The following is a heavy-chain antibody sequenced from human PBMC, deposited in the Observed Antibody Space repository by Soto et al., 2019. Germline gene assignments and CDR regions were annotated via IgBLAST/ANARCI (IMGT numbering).Heavy chain of an antibody. V-gene: IGHV3-33*01. CDR3: ARESCSGGSCTYYFDY. CDR2: IWYDGSNK. Sequence: GESLKISCAASGFTFSSYGMHWVRQAPGKGLEWVAVIWYDGSNKYYADSVKGRFTISRDNSKNTLYLQMNSLRAEDTAVYYCARESCSGGSCTYYFDYWGQGTLVTVSS. J-gene: IGHJ4*02. D-gene: IGHD2-15*01. CDR1: GFTFSSYG.